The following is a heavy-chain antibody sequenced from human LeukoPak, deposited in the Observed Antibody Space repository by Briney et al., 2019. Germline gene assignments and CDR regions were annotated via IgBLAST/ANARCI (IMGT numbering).Heavy chain of an antibody. V-gene: IGHV3-11*01. CDR2: ISSSGSTI. D-gene: IGHD1-14*01. J-gene: IGHJ4*02. CDR1: GFTFSDYY. Sequence: GGSLRLSCAASGFTFSDYYMSWIRQAPGKGVEWVSYISSSGSTIYYADSVKGRFTISRDNAKNSLYLQMNSLRAEDTAVYYCARDRSLWQLTTHSPGYWGQGTLVTVSS. CDR3: ARDRSLWQLTTHSPGY.